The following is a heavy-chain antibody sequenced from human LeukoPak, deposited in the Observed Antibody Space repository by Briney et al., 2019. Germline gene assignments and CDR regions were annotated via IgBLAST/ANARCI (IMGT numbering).Heavy chain of an antibody. Sequence: GGSLRLSCAASGFAFSSYIMNWVRQAPGKGLEWVSSISSDSSYIYYADSVKGRFTISRDNAKNSLYLQMNSLRAEDTAVYYCARGSVGGGNYFDYWGQGTLVTVSS. CDR2: ISSDSSYI. V-gene: IGHV3-21*01. D-gene: IGHD3-16*01. J-gene: IGHJ4*02. CDR1: GFAFSSYI. CDR3: ARGSVGGGNYFDY.